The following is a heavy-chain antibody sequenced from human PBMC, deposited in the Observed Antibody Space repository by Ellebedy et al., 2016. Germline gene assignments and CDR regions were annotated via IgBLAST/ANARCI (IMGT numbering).Heavy chain of an antibody. J-gene: IGHJ4*02. D-gene: IGHD3-16*01. CDR1: GFSVSSNY. CDR2: ISGGGGST. CDR3: AKGFPPNYYETGGIDLY. Sequence: GESLKISCVISGFSVSSNYLSWVRQAPGKGLEWVSAISGGGGSTYYSDSVRVRFIISRDKAQKTFYLQMDSVRAEDTALYYCAKGFPPNYYETGGIDLYWGQGTLVTVSS. V-gene: IGHV3-23*01.